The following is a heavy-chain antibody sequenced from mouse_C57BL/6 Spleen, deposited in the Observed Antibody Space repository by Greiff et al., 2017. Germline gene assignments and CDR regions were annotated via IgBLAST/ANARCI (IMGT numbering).Heavy chain of an antibody. D-gene: IGHD3-3*01. CDR3: ARLGGDLYYFDY. Sequence: VQVVESGAELVRPGTSVKMSCKASGYTFTNYWIGWAKQRPGHGLEWIGDIYPGGGYTNYNEKFKGKATLTADKSSSTAYMQFSSLTSEDSAIYYCARLGGDLYYFDYWGQGTTLTVSS. CDR1: GYTFTNYW. J-gene: IGHJ2*01. CDR2: IYPGGGYT. V-gene: IGHV1-63*01.